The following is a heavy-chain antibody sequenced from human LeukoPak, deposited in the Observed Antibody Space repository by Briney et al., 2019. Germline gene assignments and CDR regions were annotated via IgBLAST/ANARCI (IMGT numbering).Heavy chain of an antibody. CDR1: GFTFSSYA. CDR2: ISYDGSNK. J-gene: IGHJ4*02. D-gene: IGHD1-26*01. Sequence: GGSLRLSCAASGFTFSSYAMHWVRQAPGKGLEWVAVISYDGSNKYYADSVKGRFTISRDNSKNTLYLQMNSLRAEDTAVYYCARAPEGWDLLTGDFDYWGQGTLVTVSS. V-gene: IGHV3-30*04. CDR3: ARAPEGWDLLTGDFDY.